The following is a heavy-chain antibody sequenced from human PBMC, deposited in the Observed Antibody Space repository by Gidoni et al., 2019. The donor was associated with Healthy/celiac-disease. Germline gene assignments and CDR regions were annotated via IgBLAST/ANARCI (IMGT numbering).Heavy chain of an antibody. Sequence: EVQLLESGGGLVQPGGSRRLSCAASGLTFSSHAISWVRQAPGEGLEWVSAISGSGGSTYYADSVKGRFTISRDNSKNTLYLQMNSLRAEDTAVYYCAREEGFWSGYYNWFDPWGQGTLVTVSS. V-gene: IGHV3-23*01. CDR1: GLTFSSHA. J-gene: IGHJ5*02. CDR2: ISGSGGST. D-gene: IGHD3-3*01. CDR3: AREEGFWSGYYNWFDP.